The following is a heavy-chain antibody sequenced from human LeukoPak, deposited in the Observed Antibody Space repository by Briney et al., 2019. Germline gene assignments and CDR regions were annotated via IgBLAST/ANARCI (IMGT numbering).Heavy chain of an antibody. J-gene: IGHJ6*03. CDR1: GFTFSSYW. V-gene: IGHV3-74*01. Sequence: GGSLRLSCAASGFTFSSYWMHWVRQAPGKGLVWVSRINSDGSSTSYADSVKGRFTISRDNAKNTLYLQMNSLRAEDTAVYYCARDTAVAGTRYYYYYMDVWGKGTAVTVSS. CDR2: INSDGSST. D-gene: IGHD6-19*01. CDR3: ARDTAVAGTRYYYYYMDV.